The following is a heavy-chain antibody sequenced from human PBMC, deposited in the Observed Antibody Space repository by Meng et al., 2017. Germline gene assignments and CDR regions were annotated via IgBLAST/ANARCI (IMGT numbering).Heavy chain of an antibody. D-gene: IGHD6-6*01. Sequence: SVKVSCKASGGTFSSYAISWVRQAPGQGLEWMGGIIPIFGTANYAQKFQGRVTITADKSTSPAYMELSSLRSEDTAVYYCARSSIAARPWKSYFDYWGQGTLVTVSS. CDR1: GGTFSSYA. J-gene: IGHJ4*02. CDR3: ARSSIAARPWKSYFDY. CDR2: IIPIFGTA. V-gene: IGHV1-69*06.